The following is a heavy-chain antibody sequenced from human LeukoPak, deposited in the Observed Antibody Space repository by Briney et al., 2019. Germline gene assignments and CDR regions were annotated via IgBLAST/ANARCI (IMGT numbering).Heavy chain of an antibody. CDR1: GGSISSYY. D-gene: IGHD5-12*01. CDR3: ARLAIAGPHIGSALDI. CDR2: IYTSGST. V-gene: IGHV4-4*07. J-gene: IGHJ3*02. Sequence: SETLSLTCTVSGGSISSYYWSWIRQPAGKGLEWIGRIYTSGSTNYNPSLKSRVTMSVDTSKNQFSLKLSSVTAADTAVYYCARLAIAGPHIGSALDIWGQGTMVTVSS.